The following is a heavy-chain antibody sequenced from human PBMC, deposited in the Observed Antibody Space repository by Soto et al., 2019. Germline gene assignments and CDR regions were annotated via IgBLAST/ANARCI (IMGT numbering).Heavy chain of an antibody. D-gene: IGHD1-26*01. CDR3: AKSTVTVGATTYYFDY. Sequence: ASVKVSCKASGYTFSSYAMHWVRQAPGQRLEWMGWINAGNGNTKYSQKFQGRVTITRDTSASTANMELSSLRSEDTAVYYCAKSTVTVGATTYYFDYWGQGTLVTVSS. CDR1: GYTFSSYA. CDR2: INAGNGNT. V-gene: IGHV1-3*01. J-gene: IGHJ4*02.